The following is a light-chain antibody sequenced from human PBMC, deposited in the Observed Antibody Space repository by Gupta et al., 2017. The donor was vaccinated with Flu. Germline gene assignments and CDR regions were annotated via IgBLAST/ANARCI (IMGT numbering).Light chain of an antibody. CDR3: EQYYSTPWT. CDR2: CAS. CDR1: QSVFYSSDNKNY. V-gene: IGKV4-1*01. J-gene: IGKJ1*01. Sequence: SLGERATIHCKSSQSVFYSSDNKNYSSWYQLKPGQPPQLLIYCASSRESVVPDRFRGSGSVTXFTLPIXTLQAEDVAVYYCEQYYSTPWTFGXGTKVEIK.